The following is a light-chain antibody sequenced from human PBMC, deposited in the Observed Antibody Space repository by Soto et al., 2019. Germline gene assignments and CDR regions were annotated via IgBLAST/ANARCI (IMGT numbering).Light chain of an antibody. CDR2: GAS. Sequence: EIVLTQSPGTLSLSPGERATLSCRASQSVRSSDLAWYHQKPGQAPRLLIYGASSRATGIPDRFSGSGSGTDFTLTISRLEAEDFAVYYCQQYGSSPYTFGQGTKLEIK. V-gene: IGKV3-20*01. CDR1: QSVRSSD. J-gene: IGKJ2*01. CDR3: QQYGSSPYT.